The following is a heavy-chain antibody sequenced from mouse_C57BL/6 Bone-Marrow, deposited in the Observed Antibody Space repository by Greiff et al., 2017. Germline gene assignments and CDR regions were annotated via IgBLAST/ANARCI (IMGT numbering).Heavy chain of an antibody. CDR2: IYPGDGDT. CDR1: GYAFSSSW. Sequence: VQLQQSGPELVKPGASVKLSCKASGYAFSSSWMNWVKQRPGKGLEWIGRIYPGDGDTNYNGKFTGKATLTADTSSSTAYMQLSSLTSEDSAVYFCARMNPWFAYWGQGTLVTVSA. CDR3: ARMNPWFAY. V-gene: IGHV1-82*01. J-gene: IGHJ3*01.